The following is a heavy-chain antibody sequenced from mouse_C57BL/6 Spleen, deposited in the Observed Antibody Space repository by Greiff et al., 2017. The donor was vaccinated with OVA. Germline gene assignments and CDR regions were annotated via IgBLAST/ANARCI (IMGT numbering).Heavy chain of an antibody. Sequence: EVQGVESGGGLVKPGGSLKLSCAASGFTFSDYGMHWVSQAPEKGLEWVAYISSGSSTIYYADTVKGRFTISRDNAKNTLFLQMTSLRSEDTAMYYCARVYYGYDGGYYFDYWGQGTTLTVSS. CDR3: ARVYYGYDGGYYFDY. J-gene: IGHJ2*01. CDR2: ISSGSSTI. V-gene: IGHV5-17*01. D-gene: IGHD2-2*01. CDR1: GFTFSDYG.